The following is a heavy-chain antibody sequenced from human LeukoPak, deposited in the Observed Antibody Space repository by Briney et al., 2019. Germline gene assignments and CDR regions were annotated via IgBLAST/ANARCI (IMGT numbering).Heavy chain of an antibody. CDR1: GFTFSSYG. J-gene: IGHJ4*02. CDR2: ISGSGGST. CDR3: ATAPSGSYFDY. V-gene: IGHV3-23*01. D-gene: IGHD1-26*01. Sequence: GGSLRLSCAASGFTFSSYGMHWVRQAPGKGLEWVSTISGSGGSTYYADSVKGRFTISRDNSKNTLYLQMNSLRAEDTAVYYCATAPSGSYFDYWGQGTLVTVSS.